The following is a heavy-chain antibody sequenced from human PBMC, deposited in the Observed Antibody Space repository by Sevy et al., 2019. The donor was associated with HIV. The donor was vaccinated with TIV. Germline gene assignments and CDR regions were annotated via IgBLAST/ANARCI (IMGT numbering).Heavy chain of an antibody. CDR3: ARDFQTMVRGVILYYYGMDV. J-gene: IGHJ6*02. CDR2: ISAYNGNT. CDR1: GYTFTSYG. D-gene: IGHD3-10*01. Sequence: ASVKVSCKASGYTFTSYGISWVRQAPGQGLKWMGWISAYNGNTNYAQKLQGRVTMTTDTSTSTAYMELRSLRSDDTAVYYCARDFQTMVRGVILYYYGMDVWGQGTTVTVSS. V-gene: IGHV1-18*01.